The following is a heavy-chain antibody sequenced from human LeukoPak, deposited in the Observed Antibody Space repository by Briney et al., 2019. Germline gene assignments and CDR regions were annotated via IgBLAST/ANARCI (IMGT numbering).Heavy chain of an antibody. CDR2: IYPGDSDT. CDR3: ARLGRYCSGGSCYDSPAGPFDY. CDR1: GYSFTSYW. D-gene: IGHD2-15*01. V-gene: IGHV5-51*01. Sequence: MPGESLKISCKGSGYSFTSYWIGWVRQMPGKGLEWMGIIYPGDSDTRYSPSFQGQVTISADKSISTAYLQWSSLKASDTAMYYCARLGRYCSGGSCYDSPAGPFDYWGQGTLVTVSS. J-gene: IGHJ4*02.